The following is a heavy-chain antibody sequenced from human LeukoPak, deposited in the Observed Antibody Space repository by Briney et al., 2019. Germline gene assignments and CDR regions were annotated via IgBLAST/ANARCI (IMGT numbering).Heavy chain of an antibody. D-gene: IGHD2-2*01. J-gene: IGHJ3*02. CDR1: GGSISSSSCY. CDR3: ASNPAAISDAFDI. V-gene: IGHV4-39*01. CDR2: IYYSGST. Sequence: SETLSLTCTVSGGSISSSSCYWGWIRQPPGKGLEWIGSIYYSGSTYYNPSLKSRVTISVDTSKNQFSLKLSSVTAADTAVYYCASNPAAISDAFDIWGQGTMVTVSS.